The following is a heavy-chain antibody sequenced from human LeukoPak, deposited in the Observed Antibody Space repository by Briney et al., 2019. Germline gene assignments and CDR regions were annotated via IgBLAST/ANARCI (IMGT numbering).Heavy chain of an antibody. J-gene: IGHJ3*02. CDR2: MNPNSGNT. V-gene: IGHV1-8*01. CDR1: GYTFTSYD. CDR3: ARGLEYYYDSSGFSDI. D-gene: IGHD3-22*01. Sequence: ASVKVSCKASGYTFTSYDINWVRQAIGQGLEWMGWMNPNSGNTGYAQKFQGRVTMTRNTSISTAYMELSSLRSEDTAVYYCARGLEYYYDSSGFSDIWGQGTMVTVSS.